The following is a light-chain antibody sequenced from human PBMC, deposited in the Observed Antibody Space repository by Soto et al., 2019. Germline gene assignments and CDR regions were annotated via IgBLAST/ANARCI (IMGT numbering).Light chain of an antibody. CDR2: DAA. CDR3: QHTSSAPVT. V-gene: IGKV1-39*01. Sequence: DIQVTQCTYSLSAAVGDRVTIACRASQNINTYFNWYQQKPGKAPKLLIFDAASLQNGVPSRFSGGGSRTDFTLTITSLQPEDLATYYRQHTSSAPVTVGPGT. CDR1: QNINTY. J-gene: IGKJ3*01.